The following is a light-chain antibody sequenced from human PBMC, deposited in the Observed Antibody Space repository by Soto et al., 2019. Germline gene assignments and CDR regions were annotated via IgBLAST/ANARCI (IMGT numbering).Light chain of an antibody. CDR2: GAS. J-gene: IGKJ1*01. CDR3: QQYKKWPPWT. Sequence: EIVMTQSPANLSVSPGDRAMLSCRASEYVNNNLAWYQQKPGQAPRLLIFGASTRATDTPARFSVSGSGTEFTLSTSSPQAADCAVYYCQQYKKWPPWTFGQGTKVEIK. V-gene: IGKV3-15*01. CDR1: EYVNNN.